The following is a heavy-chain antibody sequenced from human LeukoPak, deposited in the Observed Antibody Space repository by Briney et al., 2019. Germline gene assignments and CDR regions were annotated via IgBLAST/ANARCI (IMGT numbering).Heavy chain of an antibody. CDR3: ARIFSPFVY. D-gene: IGHD2-15*01. CDR1: GFGFSTFW. J-gene: IGHJ4*02. CDR2: IIPDGSGK. V-gene: IGHV3-7*01. Sequence: PGGSLRLSCVASGFGFSTFWMSWVRQAPGKGPEWVANIIPDGSGKYHVDSVKGRLTTSRANAKNCLYLQMNSLRTEDTAVYSCARIFSPFVYWGQGTLVTVSS.